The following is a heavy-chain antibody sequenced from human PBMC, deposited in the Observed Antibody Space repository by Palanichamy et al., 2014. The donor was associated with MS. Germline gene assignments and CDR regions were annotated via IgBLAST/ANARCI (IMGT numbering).Heavy chain of an antibody. Sequence: QLQLQESGPGLVKPSETLSLTCTVSGGSINSGTYYWGWIRQPPGKGLEWIGTIYYDGRTYYNPSLKSRVTISVDTSKNQFSLKLSSVTAADTAVYYCARHYDHYHVSGTFWFDPWGQGTLVTVSS. V-gene: IGHV4-39*01. CDR2: IYYDGRT. CDR1: GGSINSGTYY. D-gene: IGHD3-10*01. J-gene: IGHJ5*02. CDR3: ARHYDHYHVSGTFWFDP.